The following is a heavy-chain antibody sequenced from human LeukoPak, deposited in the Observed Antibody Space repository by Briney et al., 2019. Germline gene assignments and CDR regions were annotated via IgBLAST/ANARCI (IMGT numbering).Heavy chain of an antibody. V-gene: IGHV4-59*08. CDR3: ARHHSGSFPNYFDY. J-gene: IGHJ4*02. Sequence: SETLSLTCTVSGGSISSYYWSWIRQPPGKGLEWIGYIYYSGSTNYNPSLKGRVSISVDTSKNQFSLKLGSVTAADTAVYYCARHHSGSFPNYFDYWGQGTLVTVSS. CDR1: GGSISSYY. D-gene: IGHD1-26*01. CDR2: IYYSGST.